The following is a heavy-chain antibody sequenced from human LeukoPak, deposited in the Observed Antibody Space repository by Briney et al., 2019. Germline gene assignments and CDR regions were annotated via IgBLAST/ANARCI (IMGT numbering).Heavy chain of an antibody. V-gene: IGHV1-18*01. Sequence: ASVKVSCKASGYTFTSYGISWVRQAPGQGLEWMGWISAYNGNTNYAQKLQGRVTVTTDTSTSTAYMELRSLRSDDTAVYYCARDIAAAGHRDYWGQGTLVTVSS. J-gene: IGHJ4*02. CDR1: GYTFTSYG. D-gene: IGHD6-13*01. CDR2: ISAYNGNT. CDR3: ARDIAAAGHRDY.